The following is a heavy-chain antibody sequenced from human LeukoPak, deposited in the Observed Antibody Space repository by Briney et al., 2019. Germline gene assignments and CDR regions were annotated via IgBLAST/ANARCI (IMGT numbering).Heavy chain of an antibody. Sequence: GASVKVSCKTSGYTFTNYDITWVRQAPGQGLEWMGWISVYNGNTNYAQKLQGRATMTTDTSTSTAYMELRSLRSDDTAVYYCARDYQRQLYLYYFDYWGQGTLVTVSS. D-gene: IGHD2-2*01. CDR2: ISVYNGNT. V-gene: IGHV1-18*01. J-gene: IGHJ4*02. CDR1: GYTFTNYD. CDR3: ARDYQRQLYLYYFDY.